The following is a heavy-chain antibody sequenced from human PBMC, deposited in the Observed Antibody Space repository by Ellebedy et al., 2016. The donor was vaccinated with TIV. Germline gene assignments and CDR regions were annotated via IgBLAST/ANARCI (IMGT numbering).Heavy chain of an antibody. D-gene: IGHD3-10*01. CDR3: ARAGSYLSEAVFY. J-gene: IGHJ4*02. CDR1: GFTFSSYW. V-gene: IGHV3-74*01. CDR2: MDSGGSTT. Sequence: GGSLRLXXAAPGFTFSSYWMHWVRQAPGKGLVWVSRMDSGGSTTDYADSVKGRFTISRDNAKNTLYLQMDSLRAEDTAVYYCARAGSYLSEAVFYWGQGTLVTVSS.